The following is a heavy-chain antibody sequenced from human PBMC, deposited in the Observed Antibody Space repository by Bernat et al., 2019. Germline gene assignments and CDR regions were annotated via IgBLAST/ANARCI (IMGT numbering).Heavy chain of an antibody. CDR3: AKDESSGWPYDAFDI. D-gene: IGHD6-19*01. CDR2: ISGSGGST. V-gene: IGHV3-23*01. CDR1: GFTFSSYA. J-gene: IGHJ3*02. Sequence: EVQRLESGGGLVQPGGSLRLSCAASGFTFSSYAMSWVRQAPGKGLEWGSAISGSGGSTFYADSVKGRFTISRDNSKNTLYLQLNSLRAEDTAVYYCAKDESSGWPYDAFDIWGQGTMVTVSS.